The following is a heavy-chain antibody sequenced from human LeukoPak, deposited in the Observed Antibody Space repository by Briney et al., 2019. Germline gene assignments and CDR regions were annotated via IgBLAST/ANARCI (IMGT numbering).Heavy chain of an antibody. CDR2: IKSRTDGETT. CDR3: TTVHGAGPVNFDY. V-gene: IGHV3-15*01. Sequence: GGSIRLSCTASGFTFSSVWMTWVRQAPGKGLEWVGRIKSRTDGETTDYAAPVKGRFSISRDDSENTLYLQMNSLKNEDTAVYFCTTVHGAGPVNFDYWGQGSLVTVSS. D-gene: IGHD3-16*01. CDR1: GFTFSSVW. J-gene: IGHJ4*02.